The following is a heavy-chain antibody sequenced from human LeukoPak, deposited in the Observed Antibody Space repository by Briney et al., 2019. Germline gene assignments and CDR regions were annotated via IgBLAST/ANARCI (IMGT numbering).Heavy chain of an antibody. J-gene: IGHJ6*02. CDR1: GFTFSSYG. CDR3: AKEYSSSWYSYYGMDV. D-gene: IGHD6-13*01. Sequence: PGGSLRLSCAASGFTFSSYGMHWVRQAPGKGLEWVAVISYDGSNKYYADSVKGRFTISRDNSKNTLYLQMNSLRAEDTAVYYCAKEYSSSWYSYYGMDVWGQGTTVTVSS. CDR2: ISYDGSNK. V-gene: IGHV3-30*18.